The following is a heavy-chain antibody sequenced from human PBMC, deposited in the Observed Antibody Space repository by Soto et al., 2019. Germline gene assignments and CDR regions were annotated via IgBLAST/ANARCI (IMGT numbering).Heavy chain of an antibody. CDR3: ARDGGRRRYSGXYTPYWYFDL. V-gene: IGHV3-33*01. CDR2: IWYDGSNK. D-gene: IGHD1-26*01. J-gene: IGHJ2*01. Sequence: QVQLVESGGGVVQPGRSLRLSCAASGFTFSSYGMHWVRQAPGKGLEWVAVIWYDGSNKYYADSVKGRFTISRDNSKNTLYLQMNSLRAEXTAVYXCARDGGRRRYSGXYTPYWYFDLWGRGTLVTVSS. CDR1: GFTFSSYG.